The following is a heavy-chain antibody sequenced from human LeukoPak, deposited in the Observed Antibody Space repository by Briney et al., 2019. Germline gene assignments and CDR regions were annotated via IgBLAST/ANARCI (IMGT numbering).Heavy chain of an antibody. CDR1: GFIFSNYA. D-gene: IGHD2-2*01. V-gene: IGHV3-23*01. CDR3: AKGFYCSSSTCLDY. Sequence: PGGSLRLSCAASGFIFSNYAMSWVRQAPGKGLQWVSAFSGSGGSTYYADSVKGRFTISRDNSRNTLYLQMNSLRAEDTAVYYCAKGFYCSSSTCLDYWGQGTLVTVSS. CDR2: FSGSGGST. J-gene: IGHJ4*02.